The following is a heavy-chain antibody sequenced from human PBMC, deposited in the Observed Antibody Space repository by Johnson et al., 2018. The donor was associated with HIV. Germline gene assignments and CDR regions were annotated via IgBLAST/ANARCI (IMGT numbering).Heavy chain of an antibody. Sequence: QVQLVESGGGVVQPGGSLRLSCAASGFTFSSYGMHWVRQAPGKGLEWVAFIRYDGSNKYYADSVKGRFTISRDNSKNTLYLQMNSLRAEDTAVYYCAKDRPVYVLHLFGAFDIWGQGTMVTVSS. D-gene: IGHD2-15*01. CDR2: IRYDGSNK. V-gene: IGHV3-30*02. CDR3: AKDRPVYVLHLFGAFDI. J-gene: IGHJ3*02. CDR1: GFTFSSYG.